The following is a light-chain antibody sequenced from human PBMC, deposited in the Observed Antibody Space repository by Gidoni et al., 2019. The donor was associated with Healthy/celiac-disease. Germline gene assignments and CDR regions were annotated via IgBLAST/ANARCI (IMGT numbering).Light chain of an antibody. CDR3: QQYNNWPQT. Sequence: EIVMTLSPATLSVSPGERATLSCRASQSVSSNLAWYQQKPGQAPRLLIYGASTRATGIPARFSGSGSGTEFTLTISSLQSEDFAVYYCQQYNNWPQTFGQXTKVEIK. V-gene: IGKV3-15*01. J-gene: IGKJ1*01. CDR2: GAS. CDR1: QSVSSN.